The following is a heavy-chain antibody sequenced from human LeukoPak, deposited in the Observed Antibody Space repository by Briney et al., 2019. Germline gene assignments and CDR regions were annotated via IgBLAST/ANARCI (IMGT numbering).Heavy chain of an antibody. CDR1: GFTFNNYW. D-gene: IGHD3-10*01. CDR2: IKQDGTEI. V-gene: IGHV3-7*01. Sequence: GGSLRLSCAASGFTFNNYWMTWFRQAPGKGLEWVANIKQDGTEIFYVDSVRGRFIISRDNAENSLYLQMNSLRVEDTAVYYCARTPDGADYWGQGTLVSVSS. CDR3: ARTPDGADY. J-gene: IGHJ4*02.